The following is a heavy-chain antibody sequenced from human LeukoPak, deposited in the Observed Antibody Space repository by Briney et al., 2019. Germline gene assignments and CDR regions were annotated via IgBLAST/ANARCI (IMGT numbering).Heavy chain of an antibody. CDR3: ARDRRYDSSGYYLSGAFDI. CDR1: GYTFTGYY. D-gene: IGHD3-22*01. J-gene: IGHJ3*02. Sequence: ASVKVSCKASGYTFTGYYMHWVRQAPGQGLEWMGWINPNSGGTNYAQKFQGRVTMTRDTSISTAYMELSRLRSDDTAVYYCARDRRYDSSGYYLSGAFDIWGQGTMVTVSS. V-gene: IGHV1-2*02. CDR2: INPNSGGT.